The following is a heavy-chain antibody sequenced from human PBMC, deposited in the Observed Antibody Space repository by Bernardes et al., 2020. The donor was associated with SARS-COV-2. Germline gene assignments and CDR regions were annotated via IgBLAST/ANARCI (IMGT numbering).Heavy chain of an antibody. V-gene: IGHV4-34*01. D-gene: IGHD2-2*02. Sequence: SETLSLTCAVYGGSFSGYYWSWIRQPPGKGLEWIGEINHSGSTNYNPSLKSRVTISVDTSKNQFSLKLSSVTAADTAVYYCARFRYCSSTSCYTGAFDIWGQGTMVTVSS. CDR3: ARFRYCSSTSCYTGAFDI. J-gene: IGHJ3*02. CDR2: INHSGST. CDR1: GGSFSGYY.